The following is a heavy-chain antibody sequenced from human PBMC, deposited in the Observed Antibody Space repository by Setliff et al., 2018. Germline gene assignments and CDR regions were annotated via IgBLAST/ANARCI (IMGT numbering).Heavy chain of an antibody. Sequence: PGGSLRLSCAASGFTFINYWMSWVRQAPGTGLEWLANIKQDGSEKFYVDSLKGRFTISRDNSKNTLYLQMNSLRAEDTAVYYCAKNHLAGTPHVYFDYWGQGTLVTVSS. CDR2: IKQDGSEK. CDR3: AKNHLAGTPHVYFDY. V-gene: IGHV3-7*01. J-gene: IGHJ4*02. CDR1: GFTFINYW. D-gene: IGHD6-19*01.